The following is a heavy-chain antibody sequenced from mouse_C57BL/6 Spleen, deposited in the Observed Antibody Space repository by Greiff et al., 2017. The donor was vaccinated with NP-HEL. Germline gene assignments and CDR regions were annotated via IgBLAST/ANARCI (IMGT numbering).Heavy chain of an antibody. CDR3: ARDGNLAWFAY. Sequence: VQLQESGGGLVKPGGSLKLSCAASGFTFSDYGMHWVRQAPEKGLEWVAYISSGSSTTYYADKVKGRFTISRDNAKNTLFLQMTSLRSEDTAMYYCARDGNLAWFAYWGQGTLVTVSA. J-gene: IGHJ3*01. D-gene: IGHD2-1*01. CDR1: GFTFSDYG. V-gene: IGHV5-17*01. CDR2: ISSGSSTT.